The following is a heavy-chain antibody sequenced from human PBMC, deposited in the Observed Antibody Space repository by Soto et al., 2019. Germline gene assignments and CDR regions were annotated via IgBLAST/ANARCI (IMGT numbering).Heavy chain of an antibody. J-gene: IGHJ5*02. CDR3: ARDGSSVRLTWFDP. CDR1: GYTFSDYY. V-gene: IGHV1-46*01. D-gene: IGHD6-19*01. CDR2: ISPSGGST. Sequence: ASVKVSCKASGYTFSDYYMHWVRQAPGQGLEWMGIISPSGGSTYAQKFQGRVTVTRDTSTSTVYMELSSLRSEDTAVYYCARDGSSVRLTWFDPWGQGTLVTVSS.